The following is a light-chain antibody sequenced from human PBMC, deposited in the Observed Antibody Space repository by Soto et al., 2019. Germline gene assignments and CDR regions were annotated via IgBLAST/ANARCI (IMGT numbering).Light chain of an antibody. Sequence: QSVLTQPPSASGTPGQRVTISCSGSSSNIGSNTVNWYQQLPGTAPKLLIYSNNQRPSGVPDRFSGSKSGTSASLAISGLQSGDEADYYCAAWDDSLKGPVFGGGTKLTVL. CDR1: SSNIGSNT. V-gene: IGLV1-44*01. J-gene: IGLJ2*01. CDR3: AAWDDSLKGPV. CDR2: SNN.